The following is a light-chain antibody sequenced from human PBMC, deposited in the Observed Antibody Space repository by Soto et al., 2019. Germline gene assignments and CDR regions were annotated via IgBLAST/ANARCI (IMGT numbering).Light chain of an antibody. J-gene: IGLJ2*01. CDR3: AAWDGSLNNVL. Sequence: QSVLTQPPSASGTPGQRVTISCSGSGSSIGTNTVNWYRQLPGTAPKLLIYGDNQRPPGVPDRFSGSKSGTSASLAISGLQSEDEAEYYCAAWDGSLNNVLFGGGTQLTVL. CDR2: GDN. CDR1: GSSIGTNT. V-gene: IGLV1-44*01.